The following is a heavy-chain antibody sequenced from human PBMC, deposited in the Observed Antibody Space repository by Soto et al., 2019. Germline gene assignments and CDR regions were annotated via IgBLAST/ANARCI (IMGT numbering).Heavy chain of an antibody. V-gene: IGHV3-23*01. CDR1: GCAFSRYA. CDR3: AKVSGGYSGSYPDAFDI. D-gene: IGHD1-26*01. Sequence: AGCLRLSCAASGCAFSRYAISCVRPSPGKGLEWVSAISGSGGSTYYADSVKGRFTISRDNSKNTLYLQMNSLRAEDTAVYYCAKVSGGYSGSYPDAFDIWGQGTMVTVS. CDR2: ISGSGGST. J-gene: IGHJ3*02.